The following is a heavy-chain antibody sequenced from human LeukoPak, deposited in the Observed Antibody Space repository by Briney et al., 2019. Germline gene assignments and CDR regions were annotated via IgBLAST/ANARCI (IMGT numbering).Heavy chain of an antibody. D-gene: IGHD3/OR15-3a*01. CDR3: ARQTGSGLFILP. J-gene: IGHJ4*02. CDR2: IYHSGST. Sequence: PSETLSLTCTVSGYSISSGYYWGWIRQPPGKGLEWIGSIYHSGSTYYNPSLKSRVTISVDTSKNQLSLNLTSVTAADTAVYYCARQTGSGLFILPGGQGTLVTVSS. CDR1: GYSISSGYY. V-gene: IGHV4-38-2*02.